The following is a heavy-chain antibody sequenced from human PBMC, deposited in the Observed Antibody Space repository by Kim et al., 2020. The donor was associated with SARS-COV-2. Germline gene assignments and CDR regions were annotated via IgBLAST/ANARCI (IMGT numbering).Heavy chain of an antibody. J-gene: IGHJ4*01. CDR3: AAAPSRTPVSGSVFFDY. CDR2: FDSEEGEI. Sequence: ASVKVSCKGSGYTLSELSMHWVRQTPGKGLEWMGGFDSEEGEIVYAEKFQGRIMMTEDSSTDTAYMELRSPRSEDTAMYFCAAAPSRTPVSGSVFFDYWG. D-gene: IGHD6-19*01. V-gene: IGHV1-24*01. CDR1: GYTLSELS.